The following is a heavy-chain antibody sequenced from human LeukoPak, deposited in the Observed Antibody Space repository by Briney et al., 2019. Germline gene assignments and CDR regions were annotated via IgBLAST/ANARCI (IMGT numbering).Heavy chain of an antibody. J-gene: IGHJ4*02. CDR3: ARAAHGAFDY. Sequence: GESLKISCKGSGYSFISYWVGWVRQMPGKGLEWMWVIFPADSDTSYSPSFQGQVTISADLSICTAYLQWSSLKASDTAMFYCARAAHGAFDYWGQGTLVTVSS. CDR2: IFPADSDT. CDR1: GYSFISYW. V-gene: IGHV5-51*01. D-gene: IGHD4/OR15-4a*01.